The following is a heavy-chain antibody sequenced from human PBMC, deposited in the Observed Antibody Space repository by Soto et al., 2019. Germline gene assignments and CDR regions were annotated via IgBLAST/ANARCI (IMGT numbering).Heavy chain of an antibody. CDR1: GFTFSSYW. J-gene: IGHJ6*02. V-gene: IGHV3-7*01. CDR3: ARDSVIVVVPAAIGGMDV. Sequence: GGSLRLSCAASGFTFSSYWMSWVRQAPGKGLEWVANIKQDGSEKYYVDSVKGRFTISRDNAKNSLYPQMNSLRAEDTAVYYCARDSVIVVVPAAIGGMDVWGQGTTVTVSS. D-gene: IGHD2-2*01. CDR2: IKQDGSEK.